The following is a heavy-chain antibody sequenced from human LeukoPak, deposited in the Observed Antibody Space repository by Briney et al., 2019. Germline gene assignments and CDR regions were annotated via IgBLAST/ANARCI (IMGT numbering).Heavy chain of an antibody. J-gene: IGHJ4*02. CDR3: ARVWFGELLSPFDY. CDR2: ISYDGSNK. D-gene: IGHD3-10*01. CDR1: GFTFSSYA. Sequence: PGGSLRLSCAASGFTFSSYAMHWVRQATGKGLEWVAVISYDGSNKYYADSVKGRFTISRDNSKNTLYLQMNSLRAEDTAVYYCARVWFGELLSPFDYWGQGTLVTVSS. V-gene: IGHV3-30-3*01.